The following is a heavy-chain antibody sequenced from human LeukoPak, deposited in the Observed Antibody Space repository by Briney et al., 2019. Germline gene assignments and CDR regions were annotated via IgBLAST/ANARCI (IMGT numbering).Heavy chain of an antibody. J-gene: IGHJ4*02. CDR2: INHSGST. Sequence: SETLSLTCAVDGGSFSGYYWSLIRQPPGKGLEWIGEINHSGSTNYNPSLKSRVTISVDTSKNQFSLKLSSVTAADTAVYYCARALGVGATIYYFDYWGQGTLVTVSS. V-gene: IGHV4-34*01. CDR3: ARALGVGATIYYFDY. D-gene: IGHD1-26*01. CDR1: GGSFSGYY.